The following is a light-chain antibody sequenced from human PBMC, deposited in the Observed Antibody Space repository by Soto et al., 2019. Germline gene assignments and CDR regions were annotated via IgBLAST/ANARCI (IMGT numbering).Light chain of an antibody. J-gene: IGKJ1*01. CDR3: QQYGSSPWT. Sequence: EIVLTQSPGTLSLSPGERATLSCRASQSVSSSYLAWYQQKPGQAPRLLIYGASSRATGIPDRFSGSGSGTAFTPTISRLEPEDFAVYYCQQYGSSPWTFGQGTKVEIK. V-gene: IGKV3-20*01. CDR1: QSVSSSY. CDR2: GAS.